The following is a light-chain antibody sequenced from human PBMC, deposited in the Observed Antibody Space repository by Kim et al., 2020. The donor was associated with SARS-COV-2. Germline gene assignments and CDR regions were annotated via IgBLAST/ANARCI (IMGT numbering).Light chain of an antibody. Sequence: AAVGDRVTITCRASQSISSYLNWYQQKPGKAPKLLIYAASSLQSGVPSRFSGSGSGTDFTLTISSLQPEDFATYYCQQSYSTPITFGQGTRLEIK. CDR1: QSISSY. V-gene: IGKV1-39*01. CDR3: QQSYSTPIT. J-gene: IGKJ5*01. CDR2: AAS.